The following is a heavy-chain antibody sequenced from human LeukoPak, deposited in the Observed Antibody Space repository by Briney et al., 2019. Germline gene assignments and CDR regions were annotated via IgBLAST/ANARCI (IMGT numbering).Heavy chain of an antibody. Sequence: GGSLRLSCAASGFTFSSYGMLWVRQAPGKGLEWVAVISYDGSNKYYADSVKGRFTISRDNSKNTLYLQMNSLRAEDTAVYCCAKDSSYGCLDYWGQGTLVTVSS. CDR2: ISYDGSNK. CDR1: GFTFSSYG. J-gene: IGHJ4*02. CDR3: AKDSSYGCLDY. D-gene: IGHD5-18*01. V-gene: IGHV3-30*18.